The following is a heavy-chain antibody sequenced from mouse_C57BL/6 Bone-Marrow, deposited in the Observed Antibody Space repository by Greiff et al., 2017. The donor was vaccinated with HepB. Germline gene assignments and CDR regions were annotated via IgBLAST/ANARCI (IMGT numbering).Heavy chain of an antibody. CDR2: IYPRSGNT. J-gene: IGHJ3*01. Sequence: SGAELARPGASVKLSCKASGYTFTSYGISWVKQRTGQGLEWIGEIYPRSGNTYYNEKFKGKATLTADKSSSTAYMELRSLTSEDSAVYFCARNGNYVGFAYWGQGTLVTVSA. V-gene: IGHV1-81*01. CDR3: ARNGNYVGFAY. D-gene: IGHD2-1*01. CDR1: GYTFTSYG.